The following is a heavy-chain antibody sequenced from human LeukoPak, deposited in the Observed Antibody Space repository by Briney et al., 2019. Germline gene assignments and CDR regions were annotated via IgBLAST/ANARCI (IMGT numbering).Heavy chain of an antibody. CDR3: ARPTCSGGSCKGYYYYYGMDV. V-gene: IGHV3-21*04. D-gene: IGHD2-15*01. CDR2: ISSSSSYI. CDR1: GFIFSSYS. J-gene: IGHJ6*02. Sequence: GGSLRLSCAASGFIFSSYSMNWVRQAPGKGLEWVSSISSSSSYIYYADSVKGRFTISRDNSKNTLYLQMNSLRAEDTAVYYCARPTCSGGSCKGYYYYYGMDVWGQGTTVTVSS.